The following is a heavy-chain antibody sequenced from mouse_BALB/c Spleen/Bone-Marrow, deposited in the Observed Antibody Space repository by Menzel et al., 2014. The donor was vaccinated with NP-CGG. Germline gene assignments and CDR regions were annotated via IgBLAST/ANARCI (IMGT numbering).Heavy chain of an antibody. V-gene: IGHV5-9-4*01. D-gene: IGHD1-2*01. CDR3: TRDQFITSATRAMDY. CDR1: GFTFSSYV. CDR2: ISSGGRYT. Sequence: EVMLVESEGGLVKPGGSLKLSCAASGFTFSSYVMSWVRQSPEKRLEWVAEISSGGRYTYYPDTVTGRFTISRDNAKNTLYLEMSSLRSEDTAMYYCTRDQFITSATRAMDYWGQGTSVTVSS. J-gene: IGHJ4*01.